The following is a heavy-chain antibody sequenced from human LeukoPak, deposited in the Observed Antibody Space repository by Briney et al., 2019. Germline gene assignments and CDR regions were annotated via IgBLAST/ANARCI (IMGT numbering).Heavy chain of an antibody. Sequence: PETLSLTCAVYGGSFSGYYWSWIRQPPGKGLEWIGEINHSGSTNYNPSLKSRVTISVDTSKNQFSLKLSSVTAADTAVYYCARVTVLLWFGRSYYFDYWGQGTLVTVSS. CDR3: ARVTVLLWFGRSYYFDY. CDR2: INHSGST. V-gene: IGHV4-34*01. CDR1: GGSFSGYY. D-gene: IGHD3-10*01. J-gene: IGHJ4*02.